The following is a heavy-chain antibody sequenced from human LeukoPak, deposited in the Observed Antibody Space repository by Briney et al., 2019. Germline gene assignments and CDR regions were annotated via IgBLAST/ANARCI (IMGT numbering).Heavy chain of an antibody. J-gene: IGHJ4*02. D-gene: IGHD5-18*01. Sequence: SETLSLTXTVSGGSISNYYWSWIRQPAGKGLEWIGRIYTSGSTNYNPSLKSRVTMSVDTSKNQFSLKLSSLTAADTAVYYCARATPTAMFDYWGQGTLVTVSS. CDR3: ARATPTAMFDY. CDR1: GGSISNYY. CDR2: IYTSGST. V-gene: IGHV4-4*07.